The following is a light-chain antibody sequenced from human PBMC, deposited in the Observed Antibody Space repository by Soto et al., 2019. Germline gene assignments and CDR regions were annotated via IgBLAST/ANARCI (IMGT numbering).Light chain of an antibody. CDR1: QGISNY. V-gene: IGKV1-27*01. CDR3: QKYNSALT. J-gene: IGKJ4*01. Sequence: DIQMTQSPSSLSASVGDRVTITCRASQGISNYLAWYQQKPGKVPKLLIYAASTLQSGVPSRFSGSGSGTDLTLTIISLQPEDVATYYCQKYNSALTFGGGTKVEIK. CDR2: AAS.